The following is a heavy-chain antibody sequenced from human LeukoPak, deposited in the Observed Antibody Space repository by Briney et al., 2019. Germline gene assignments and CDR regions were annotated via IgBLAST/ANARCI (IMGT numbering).Heavy chain of an antibody. CDR1: GFTFNDYY. CDR2: ISSSSSYI. J-gene: IGHJ4*02. CDR3: AKNSSSFDY. Sequence: GGSLRLSCVASGFTFNDYYMSWIRQAPGKGLEWVSSISSSSSYIYYADSVKGRFTISRDNAKNSLYLQMNSLRAEDTAVYYCAKNSSSFDYWGQGTLVTVSS. D-gene: IGHD6-6*01. V-gene: IGHV3-11*06.